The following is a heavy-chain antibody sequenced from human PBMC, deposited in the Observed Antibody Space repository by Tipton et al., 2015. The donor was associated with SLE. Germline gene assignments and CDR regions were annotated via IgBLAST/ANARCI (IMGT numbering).Heavy chain of an antibody. CDR3: ARDEYRYDTTGYHLLGHFDF. CDR1: GGSISHRDDY. V-gene: IGHV4-39*07. Sequence: GLVKPSETLSLTCTVSGGSISHRDDYWAWIRQPPGKGLEWVGSVFYSGNTFYNPSLKSRVTISVDTSKNQFSLNLSSVTAADTAVYYCARDEYRYDTTGYHLLGHFDFWGQGTLVTVSS. CDR2: VFYSGNT. D-gene: IGHD3-22*01. J-gene: IGHJ4*02.